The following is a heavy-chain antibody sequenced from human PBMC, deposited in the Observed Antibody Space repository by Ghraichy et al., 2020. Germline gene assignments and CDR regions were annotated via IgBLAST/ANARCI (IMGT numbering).Heavy chain of an antibody. CDR1: GFSLSTSGVG. D-gene: IGHD3-22*01. J-gene: IGHJ4*02. CDR3: AHAKYYYDSKFPYADY. Sequence: SGPTLVKPTQTLTLTCTFSGFSLSTSGVGVGWIRQPPGKALEWLALIYWDDDKRYSPSLKSRLTITKDTSKNQVVLTMTNMDPVDTATYYCAHAKYYYDSKFPYADYWGQGTLVTVSS. V-gene: IGHV2-5*02. CDR2: IYWDDDK.